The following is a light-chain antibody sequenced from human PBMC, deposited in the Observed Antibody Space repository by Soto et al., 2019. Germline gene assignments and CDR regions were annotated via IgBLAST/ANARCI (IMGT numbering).Light chain of an antibody. Sequence: DIQMTQSPSSLSASVGDRVIITCRASQTIRTYLNWYQQKPGKAPKLLIYAASSLQIGVPSSFSGCGSGTDFTLTIDSLQPEDFATYYCQQSYDTSWTFGQGTKVEV. V-gene: IGKV1-39*01. CDR1: QTIRTY. CDR3: QQSYDTSWT. J-gene: IGKJ1*01. CDR2: AAS.